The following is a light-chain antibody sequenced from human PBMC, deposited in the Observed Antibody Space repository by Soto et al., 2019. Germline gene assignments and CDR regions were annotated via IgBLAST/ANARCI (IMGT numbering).Light chain of an antibody. CDR1: SSDVGGYNY. CDR3: SSYTSSSTFYV. Sequence: QSVLTQPASVSGSPGQSITISCTGTSSDVGGYNYVSWYQQHPGKAPKLMIYEVSNRPSGVSNRFSGSKSGNTASLTISGLPAEDEADYYCSSYTSSSTFYVFGTGTKVTVL. CDR2: EVS. J-gene: IGLJ1*01. V-gene: IGLV2-14*01.